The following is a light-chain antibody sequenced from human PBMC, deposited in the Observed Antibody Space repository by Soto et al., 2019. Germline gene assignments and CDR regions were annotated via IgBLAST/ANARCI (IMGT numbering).Light chain of an antibody. J-gene: IGLJ2*01. CDR1: SSNIGSDY. CDR2: RNN. V-gene: IGLV1-47*01. CDR3: APCDDSLSGPVV. Sequence: QSALTQPPSASGTPGQRVTISCSGSSSNIGSDYVYWYQQLPGAAPKLLIYRNNQRPSGVPDRFSGSKSGTSTSLAISGLRSEDEADYYCAPCDDSLSGPVVFGGGTKLTVL.